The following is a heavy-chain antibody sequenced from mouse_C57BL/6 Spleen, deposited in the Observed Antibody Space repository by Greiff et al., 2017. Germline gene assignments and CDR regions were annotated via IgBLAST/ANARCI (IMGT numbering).Heavy chain of an antibody. D-gene: IGHD3-1*01. J-gene: IGHJ2*01. Sequence: VQLQQSGPELVKPGASVKISCKASGYTFTDYYMNWVKQSHGKSLEWIGDINPNNGGTSYNQKFKGKATLTVDKSSSTAYMELRSLTSEDSAVYYCASRDPYYFDYWGQGTTLTVSS. CDR3: ASRDPYYFDY. CDR1: GYTFTDYY. V-gene: IGHV1-26*01. CDR2: INPNNGGT.